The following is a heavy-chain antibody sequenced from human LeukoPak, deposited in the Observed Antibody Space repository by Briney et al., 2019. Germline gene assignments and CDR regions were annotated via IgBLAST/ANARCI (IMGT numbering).Heavy chain of an antibody. V-gene: IGHV1-18*01. CDR1: GYTFTSYG. Sequence: ASVKVSCKASGYTFTSYGISWVRQAPGQGLEWMGWISAYNGNTNYAQKLQGRVTMTTDTSTSTAYMELRSLRSEDTAVYYCARGNYYDSSGYYPGLDYWGQGTLVTVSS. D-gene: IGHD3-22*01. CDR3: ARGNYYDSSGYYPGLDY. CDR2: ISAYNGNT. J-gene: IGHJ4*02.